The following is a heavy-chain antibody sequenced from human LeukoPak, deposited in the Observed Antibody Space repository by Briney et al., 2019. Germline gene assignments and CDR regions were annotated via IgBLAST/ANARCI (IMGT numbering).Heavy chain of an antibody. V-gene: IGHV4-4*09. CDR3: ARHYPVYDSSGYYSYYFDY. J-gene: IGHJ4*02. Sequence: SETLSLTCTVSGGSISSYYWSWIRQPPGKGLEWIGYIYTSGSTNYNPSLKSRVTISVDTSKNRFSLKLSSVTAADTAVYYCARHYPVYDSSGYYSYYFDYWGQGTLVTVSS. D-gene: IGHD3-22*01. CDR2: IYTSGST. CDR1: GGSISSYY.